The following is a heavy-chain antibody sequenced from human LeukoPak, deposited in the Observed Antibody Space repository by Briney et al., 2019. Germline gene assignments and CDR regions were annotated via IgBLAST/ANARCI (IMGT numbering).Heavy chain of an antibody. J-gene: IGHJ5*02. D-gene: IGHD3-10*01. CDR3: ARDSYQDYYGRFDP. CDR2: ISGSGGST. CDR1: GFTFSSYA. V-gene: IGHV3-23*01. Sequence: TGGSLRLSCAASGFTFSSYAMSWVRQAPGKELEWVSAISGSGGSTYYADSVNGRFTISRDNSENTLYLQMNGLTAEDTAMYYCARDSYQDYYGRFDPWGQGTLVIVSS.